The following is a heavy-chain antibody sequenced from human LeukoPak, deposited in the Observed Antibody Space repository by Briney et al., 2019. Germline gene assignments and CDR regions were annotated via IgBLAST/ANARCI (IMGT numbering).Heavy chain of an antibody. CDR2: TWYDGSNK. V-gene: IGHV3-33*06. Sequence: GGSLRLSCAASGFTFSSYGMHWVRQAPGKGLEWVAVTWYDGSNKYYADSVKGRFTISRDNSKNTLYLQMNSLRAEDTAVYYCAKGTEYYYDSSGLYYFDYWGQGTLVTVSS. CDR3: AKGTEYYYDSSGLYYFDY. CDR1: GFTFSSYG. D-gene: IGHD3-22*01. J-gene: IGHJ4*02.